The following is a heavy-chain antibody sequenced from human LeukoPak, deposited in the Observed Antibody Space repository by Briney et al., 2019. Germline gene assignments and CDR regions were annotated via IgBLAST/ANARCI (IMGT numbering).Heavy chain of an antibody. V-gene: IGHV4-59*01. J-gene: IGHJ3*02. D-gene: IGHD2-21*02. CDR1: GGSISSYY. CDR3: ARDRFGGDCYSSSRRNAFDI. CDR2: IYYSGST. Sequence: SETLSLTCTVSGGSISSYYWSWIRQPPGKGLEWIGYIYYSGSTNYNPSLKSRVTISVDTYKNQFSLKLSSVTAADTAVYYCARDRFGGDCYSSSRRNAFDIWGQGTSATVSS.